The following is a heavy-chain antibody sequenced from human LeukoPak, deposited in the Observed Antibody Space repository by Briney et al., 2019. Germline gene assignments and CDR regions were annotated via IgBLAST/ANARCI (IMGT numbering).Heavy chain of an antibody. D-gene: IGHD2-2*01. CDR2: IIPIFGTA. Sequence: SVKVSCKASGGTFSSYAISWVRQAPGQGLEWMGGIIPIFGTANYAQKFQGRVTITADESTSTAYMELSSLRSEDTAVYYCARGRVGVVVVPAANDAFDIWGQGTMVTVSS. J-gene: IGHJ3*02. CDR3: ARGRVGVVVVPAANDAFDI. CDR1: GGTFSSYA. V-gene: IGHV1-69*13.